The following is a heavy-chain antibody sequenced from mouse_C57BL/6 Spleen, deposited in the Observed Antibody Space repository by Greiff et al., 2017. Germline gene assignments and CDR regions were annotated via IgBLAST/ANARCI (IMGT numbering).Heavy chain of an antibody. V-gene: IGHV1-50*01. Sequence: QVHVKQPGAELVKPGASVKLSCKASGYTFTSYWMQWVKQRPGQGLEWIGEIDPSDSYTNYNQKFKGKATLTVDTSSSTAYMQLSSLTSEDSAVYYCARKDSWGQGTLVTVSA. CDR3: ARKDS. CDR2: IDPSDSYT. J-gene: IGHJ3*01. CDR1: GYTFTSYW.